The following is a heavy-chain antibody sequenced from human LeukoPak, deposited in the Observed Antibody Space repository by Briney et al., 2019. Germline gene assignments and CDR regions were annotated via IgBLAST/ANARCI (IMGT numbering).Heavy chain of an antibody. D-gene: IGHD3-10*01. Sequence: PGGSLRLSCAASGFTFSSYSMNWVRQAPGKGLEWVSAISGSGGSTYYADSVKGRFTISSDNSKNTLYLQMNSLRAEDTAVYYCAKFPKDYYGSGSYYGGYYYYYMDVWGKGTTVTVSS. J-gene: IGHJ6*03. CDR2: ISGSGGST. CDR1: GFTFSSYS. V-gene: IGHV3-23*01. CDR3: AKFPKDYYGSGSYYGGYYYYYMDV.